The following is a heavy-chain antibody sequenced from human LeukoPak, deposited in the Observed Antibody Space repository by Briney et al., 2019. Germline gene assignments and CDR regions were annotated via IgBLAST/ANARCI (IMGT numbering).Heavy chain of an antibody. D-gene: IGHD3-22*01. CDR1: GYTFSSYD. V-gene: IGHV1-69*05. CDR2: IIPIFGTA. Sequence: SVKVSCKASGYTFSSYDINWVRQAPGQGLEWMGGIIPIFGTANYPQKFQGRVTITTDESTSTAYVELSSLRSEDTAVYYCARGRGTNYYDSSGYYYFDYWGQGTLVTVSS. J-gene: IGHJ4*02. CDR3: ARGRGTNYYDSSGYYYFDY.